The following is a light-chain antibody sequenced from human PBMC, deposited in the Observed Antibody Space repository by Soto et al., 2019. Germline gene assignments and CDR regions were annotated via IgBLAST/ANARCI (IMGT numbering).Light chain of an antibody. Sequence: DIQMTQSPSSLSASVGDRVTITCRASQSISSYLNWYQQKPGKAPKLLTYAASSLQSGVPPRFSGSRSGTDFTLTLSSLQPEDFATYYCQQSYSTPPHTFGQGTKLEIK. CDR1: QSISSY. CDR2: AAS. V-gene: IGKV1-39*01. CDR3: QQSYSTPPHT. J-gene: IGKJ2*01.